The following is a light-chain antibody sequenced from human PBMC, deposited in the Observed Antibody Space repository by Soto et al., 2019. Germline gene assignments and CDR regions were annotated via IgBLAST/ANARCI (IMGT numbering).Light chain of an antibody. Sequence: LTQPASVAGSPGQSITISCTGTSSDVGNYIYVSWYQQHPGKAPKLMIYEISNRPSGISNRFSGSKSGNTASLTISGLQAQDEADYYCSSYTSSTTPLVFGTGTKVTVL. J-gene: IGLJ1*01. CDR1: SSDVGNYIY. V-gene: IGLV2-14*01. CDR3: SSYTSSTTPLV. CDR2: EIS.